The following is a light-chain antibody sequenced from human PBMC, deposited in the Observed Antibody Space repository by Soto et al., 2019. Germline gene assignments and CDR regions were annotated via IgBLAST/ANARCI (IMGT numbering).Light chain of an antibody. CDR2: GAS. V-gene: IGKV4-1*01. J-gene: IGKJ5*01. CDR1: QSVLYSSNNKNY. CDR3: QQYGSSPKIT. Sequence: DIVMTQSPDSLAVSLGERATINCKSSQSVLYSSNNKNYLAWYQQKPGQAPRLLIYGASSRATGIPDRFSGSGPGTDFTLTISRLEPEDFAVYYCQQYGSSPKITFGQGTRLEIK.